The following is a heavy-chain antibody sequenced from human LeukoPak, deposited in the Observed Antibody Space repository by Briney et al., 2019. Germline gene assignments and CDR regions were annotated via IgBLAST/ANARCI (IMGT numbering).Heavy chain of an antibody. CDR1: GYTFTGYY. Sequence: ASVKVSCKASGYTFTGYYMYWVRQAPGQGLEWMGWINPNSGGTNYAQKFQGRVTMTRDTSISTAYMELSRLRSDDTAVYYCATTGEHSSSSREWFDPWGQGTLVTVSS. CDR2: INPNSGGT. CDR3: ATTGEHSSSSREWFDP. J-gene: IGHJ5*02. V-gene: IGHV1-2*02. D-gene: IGHD6-6*01.